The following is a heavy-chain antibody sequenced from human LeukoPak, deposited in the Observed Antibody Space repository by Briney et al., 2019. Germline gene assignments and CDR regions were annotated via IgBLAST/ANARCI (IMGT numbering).Heavy chain of an antibody. CDR1: KYSFINYW. J-gene: IGHJ5*02. D-gene: IGHD6-6*01. Sequence: GESLKISCKGSKYSFINYWITWVRQMPGKGLEWMGTIDPSDSYINYSPSFRGHVTISADKSISTAYLQWGSLKASDTAMYFCARHLIGYSSSSWFDPWGQGTLVTVSS. CDR3: ARHLIGYSSSSWFDP. V-gene: IGHV5-10-1*01. CDR2: IDPSDSYI.